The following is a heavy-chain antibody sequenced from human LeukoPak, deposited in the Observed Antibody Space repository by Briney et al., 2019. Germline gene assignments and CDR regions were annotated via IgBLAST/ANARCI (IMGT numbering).Heavy chain of an antibody. J-gene: IGHJ4*02. CDR2: ISPRGDIT. CDR1: GFSFRSHG. Sequence: GGSLRLSCAASGFSFRSHGMNWVRQAPGKGLEWVSGISPRGDITYYKDSVRGRFTISRDNFKNTVSLQLNSLRAEDTAVYYCARDRYASYWGQGTLVTVSS. D-gene: IGHD1-1*01. CDR3: ARDRYASY. V-gene: IGHV3-23*01.